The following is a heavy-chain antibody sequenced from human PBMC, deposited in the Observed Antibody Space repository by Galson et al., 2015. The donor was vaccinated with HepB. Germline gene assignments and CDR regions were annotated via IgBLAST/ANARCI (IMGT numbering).Heavy chain of an antibody. Sequence: SVKVSCKASGYSFSSYGFSWVRQAPGQGLEWVGWAYGKNGNTKYADKFKGRVTMTTDTPTSTAYMELRSLRFDDTAVYYCARDNSGSNWGGIDYWGQGTLVTVSS. CDR2: AYGKNGNT. V-gene: IGHV1-18*01. J-gene: IGHJ4*02. CDR3: ARDNSGSNWGGIDY. D-gene: IGHD1-26*01. CDR1: GYSFSSYG.